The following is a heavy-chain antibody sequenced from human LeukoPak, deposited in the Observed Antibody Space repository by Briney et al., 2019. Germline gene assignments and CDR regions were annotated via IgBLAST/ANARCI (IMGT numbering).Heavy chain of an antibody. D-gene: IGHD2-15*01. V-gene: IGHV4-39*01. CDR1: GGSISSGSSF. CDR3: ARHPCDIAYFDY. J-gene: IGHJ4*02. Sequence: PSETLSLTCTVSGGSISSGSSFWDWIRQSPGKGLEWIGNVFHSGSTSYNSSLKSRVTISVDTSKNQFSLKLSSVTAADTAIYYCARHPCDIAYFDYWGQGALVTVSS. CDR2: VFHSGST.